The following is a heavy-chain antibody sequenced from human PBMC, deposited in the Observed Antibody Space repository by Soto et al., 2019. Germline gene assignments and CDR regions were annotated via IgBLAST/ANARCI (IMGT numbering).Heavy chain of an antibody. J-gene: IGHJ4*02. Sequence: ASVKVSCKVSGYTLTELSMHWVRQAPGKGLEWMGGFDPEDGETIYAQKFQGRVTMTEDTSTNTAYMELRSLRSDDTAVYYCARDWGLLCGSWCMFGDYWGQGTLVSVSS. CDR3: ARDWGLLCGSWCMFGDY. CDR1: GYTLTELS. V-gene: IGHV1-24*01. CDR2: FDPEDGET. D-gene: IGHD6-13*01.